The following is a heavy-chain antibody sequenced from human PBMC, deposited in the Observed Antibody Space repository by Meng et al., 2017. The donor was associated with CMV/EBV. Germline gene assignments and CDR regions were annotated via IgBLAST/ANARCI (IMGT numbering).Heavy chain of an antibody. J-gene: IGHJ4*02. CDR2: INWNGGST. CDR3: ARDLGPYNWNYVGVVQGAKDY. V-gene: IGHV3-20*04. CDR1: GFTFDDYG. D-gene: IGHD1-7*01. Sequence: GESLKISCAASGFTFDDYGMSWVRQAPGKGLEWVSGINWNGGSTGYAGSVKGRFTISRDNAKNSLYLQMNSLRAEDTAVYYCARDLGPYNWNYVGVVQGAKDYWGQGTLVTVSS.